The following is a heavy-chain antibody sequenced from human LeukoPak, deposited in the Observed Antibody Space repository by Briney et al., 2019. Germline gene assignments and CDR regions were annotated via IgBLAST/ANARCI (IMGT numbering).Heavy chain of an antibody. CDR2: INPNSGGT. CDR3: ATVGLRYSSSSGGGHY. V-gene: IGHV1-2*02. Sequence: GASVKVSCKASGYSFTGYYMHWVRLAPGPGLEWMGWINPNSGGTNYEQKSQGRVTMTRDRSISTAYMELSRLRSDDTAVYYCATVGLRYSSSSGGGHYWGQGTLVTVSS. D-gene: IGHD6-6*01. CDR1: GYSFTGYY. J-gene: IGHJ4*02.